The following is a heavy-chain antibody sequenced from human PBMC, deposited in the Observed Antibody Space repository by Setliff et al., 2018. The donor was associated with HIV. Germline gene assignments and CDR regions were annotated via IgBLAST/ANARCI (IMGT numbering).Heavy chain of an antibody. CDR1: EFTFSKYA. CDR2: ISHNGTDT. Sequence: GGSLRLSCTGSEFTFSKYAMNWGRQAPGKGLEWVSGISHNGTDTHYADSLKGRFAVSRDNSNNTLFLQMHNLRADDTAVYYCAKRRVSNNGPGDYWGQGTLVTVSS. D-gene: IGHD1-20*01. V-gene: IGHV3-23*05. CDR3: AKRRVSNNGPGDY. J-gene: IGHJ4*02.